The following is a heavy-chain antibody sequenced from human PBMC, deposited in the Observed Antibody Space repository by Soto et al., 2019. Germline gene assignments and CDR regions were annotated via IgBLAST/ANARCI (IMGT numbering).Heavy chain of an antibody. V-gene: IGHV4-31*03. CDR2: IYYSGLT. J-gene: IGHJ5*02. CDR1: GGSMRSEGYY. D-gene: IGHD3-9*01. Sequence: PSETLSLTCSVSGGSMRSEGYYWSWIRQHPGKGLEWIGYIYYSGLTDYNPSLKSRVTISADTSENKFSLTLKSVTAADTAVYFCARDFERSAIGPWGQGTSVTVSS. CDR3: ARDFERSAIGP.